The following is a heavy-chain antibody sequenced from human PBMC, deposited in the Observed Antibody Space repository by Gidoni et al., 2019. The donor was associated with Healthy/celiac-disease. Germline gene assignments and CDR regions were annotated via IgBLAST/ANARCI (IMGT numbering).Heavy chain of an antibody. J-gene: IGHJ3*02. CDR3: TTDPVTVTTNDAFDI. V-gene: IGHV3-15*01. CDR1: GFTFSHAW. CDR2: IKSKTDGGTT. Sequence: EVQLVESGGGLVKPGVSLRLSCASSGFTFSHAWMSGVRQAPGKGLEWVGRIKSKTDGGTTDYAAPVKGRFTISRDDSKNTLYLQMNSLKTEDTAVYYCTTDPVTVTTNDAFDIWGQGTMVTVSS. D-gene: IGHD4-17*01.